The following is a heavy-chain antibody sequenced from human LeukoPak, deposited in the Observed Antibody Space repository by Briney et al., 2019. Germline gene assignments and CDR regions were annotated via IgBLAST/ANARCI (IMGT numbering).Heavy chain of an antibody. CDR3: AKDLVRAAAGILHAFDI. CDR2: ISSSGSTI. CDR1: GFTFSDYY. Sequence: GGSLRLSCAASGFTFSDYYMSWIRQAPGKGLEWVSYISSSGSTIYYADSVKGRFTISRDNAKNSLYLQMNSLRAEDTAVYYCAKDLVRAAAGILHAFDIWGQGTMVTVSS. J-gene: IGHJ3*02. V-gene: IGHV3-11*04. D-gene: IGHD6-13*01.